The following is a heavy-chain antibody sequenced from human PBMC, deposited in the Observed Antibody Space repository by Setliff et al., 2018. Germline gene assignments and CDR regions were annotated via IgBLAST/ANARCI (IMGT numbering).Heavy chain of an antibody. J-gene: IGHJ6*03. Sequence: GASVKVSCKASGYTFTTYAMGWMRQIPGQGLEWMGWINTNTGNPNHAQGFTGRFVFSLDTSVSTAYLQIYSLKAEDTAVYYCARASRFGTAIYKGDYYMDVWGNGTTVTVSS. CDR2: INTNTGNP. D-gene: IGHD2-21*02. V-gene: IGHV7-4-1*01. CDR1: GYTFTTYA. CDR3: ARASRFGTAIYKGDYYMDV.